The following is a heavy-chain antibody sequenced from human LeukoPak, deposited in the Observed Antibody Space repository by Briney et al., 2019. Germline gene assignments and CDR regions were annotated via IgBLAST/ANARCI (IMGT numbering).Heavy chain of an antibody. Sequence: ASVKVSCKASGYTFTSYDINWVRQATGQGLEWMGWMNPNSGNTGYAQKFQGRVTITRNTSISTAYMELSSLRSEDTAVYYRARRLGPEYMELTDAFDIWGQGTMVTVSS. D-gene: IGHD1-7*01. CDR3: ARRLGPEYMELTDAFDI. J-gene: IGHJ3*02. CDR2: MNPNSGNT. V-gene: IGHV1-8*03. CDR1: GYTFTSYD.